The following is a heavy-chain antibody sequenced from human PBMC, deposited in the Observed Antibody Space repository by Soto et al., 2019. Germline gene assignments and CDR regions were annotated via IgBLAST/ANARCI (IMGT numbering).Heavy chain of an antibody. CDR3: ARDAAVAGETDRFDY. J-gene: IGHJ4*02. V-gene: IGHV4-4*02. CDR1: SGSIKTDVW. CDR2: IYQNGHT. D-gene: IGHD6-19*01. Sequence: AETLSLTCTVSSGSIKTDVWWSWLRRPPGKGLEWIGEIYQNGHTNYNPSLKSRVTMSVDKSKNQFSLILTSVTAADTAMYYCARDAAVAGETDRFDYWGQGFLVTVSS.